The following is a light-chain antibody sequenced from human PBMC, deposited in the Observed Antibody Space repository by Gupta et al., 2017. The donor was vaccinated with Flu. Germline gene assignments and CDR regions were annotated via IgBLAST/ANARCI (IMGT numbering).Light chain of an antibody. CDR2: AAS. CDR3: QQRYSTPRT. Sequence: DIQMIHLSSSLSASVGDRVTNTCRASQSISSYLHWYQQKPGKAPKLLIYAASRLQSGVPSRFSGSGSGTDFTLTISSLQPEDFATYYCQQRYSTPRTFGQGTKLEIK. CDR1: QSISSY. V-gene: IGKV1-39*01. J-gene: IGKJ2*01.